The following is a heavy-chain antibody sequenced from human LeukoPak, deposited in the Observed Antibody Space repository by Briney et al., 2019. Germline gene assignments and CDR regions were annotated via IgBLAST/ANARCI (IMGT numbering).Heavy chain of an antibody. J-gene: IGHJ3*02. V-gene: IGHV4-59*01. CDR2: IYYSGST. Sequence: SETLSLTCTVSGGSISANYWIWMRQPAGKGLEWIGYIYYSGSTNYNPSLKSRVTISVDTSKNQFSLKLSSVTAADTAVYYCARELSGSYGAFDIWGQGTMVTVSS. CDR1: GGSISANY. D-gene: IGHD1-26*01. CDR3: ARELSGSYGAFDI.